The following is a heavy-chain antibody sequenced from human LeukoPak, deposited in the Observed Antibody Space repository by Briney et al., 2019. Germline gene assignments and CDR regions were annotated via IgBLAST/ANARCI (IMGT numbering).Heavy chain of an antibody. Sequence: ASETLSLTCTVSGGSISSSSYYWGWIRQPRGKGLEWIGSIYYSGSTYYNPSLKSRVTISVDTSKNQFSLKLSSVTAADTAVYYCARPQHPQWLVFGWFDPWGQGTLVTVSS. J-gene: IGHJ5*02. D-gene: IGHD6-19*01. CDR3: ARPQHPQWLVFGWFDP. CDR1: GGSISSSSYY. CDR2: IYYSGST. V-gene: IGHV4-39*01.